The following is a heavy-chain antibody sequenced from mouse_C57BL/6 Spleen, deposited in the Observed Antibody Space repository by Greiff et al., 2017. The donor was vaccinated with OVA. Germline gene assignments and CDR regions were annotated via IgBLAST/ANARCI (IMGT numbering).Heavy chain of an antibody. CDR3: ARKDFAY. CDR1: GFSLTSYG. J-gene: IGHJ3*01. CDR2: IWSGGST. Sequence: VKLMESGPGLVQPSQSLSITCTVSGFSLTSYGVHWVRQSPGKGLEWLGVIWSGGSTDYNAAFISRLSISKDNSKSQVFFKMNSLQADDTAIYYCARKDFAYWGQGTLVTVSA. V-gene: IGHV2-2*01.